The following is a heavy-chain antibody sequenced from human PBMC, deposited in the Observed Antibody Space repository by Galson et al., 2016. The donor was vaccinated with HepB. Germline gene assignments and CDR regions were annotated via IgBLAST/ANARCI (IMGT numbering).Heavy chain of an antibody. CDR2: MSPGDFDA. V-gene: IGHV5-51*01. CDR1: GYPFTRYW. J-gene: IGHJ4*02. D-gene: IGHD4-17*01. CDR3: ARVRDYGDPTESFYLDF. Sequence: QSGAEVKEPGESLKISCKVSGYPFTRYWIGWVRQMPGKGLEWMGIMSPGDFDARYSPSFQGQVIISADTSITTAYLQWSSLKASDSAMYYCARVRDYGDPTESFYLDFWGQGTLVTVSS.